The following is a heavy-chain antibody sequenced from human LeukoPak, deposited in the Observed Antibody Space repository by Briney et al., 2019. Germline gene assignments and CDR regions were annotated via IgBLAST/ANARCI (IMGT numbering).Heavy chain of an antibody. CDR3: ASEVYATPVDY. Sequence: PGGSLRLSCAASGFTFSSYGMNWVRRAPGKGLEWVSYISSSSTSIYYADSVKGRFTISRDNVKNSLYLQMNSLRAEDTAVYYCASEVYATPVDYWGQGTLVTVSS. CDR2: ISSSSTSI. J-gene: IGHJ4*02. CDR1: GFTFSSYG. D-gene: IGHD2-8*01. V-gene: IGHV3-48*01.